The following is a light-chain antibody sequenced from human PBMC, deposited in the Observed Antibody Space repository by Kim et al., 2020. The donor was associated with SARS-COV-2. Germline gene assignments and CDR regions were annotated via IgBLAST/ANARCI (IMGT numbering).Light chain of an antibody. V-gene: IGKV1-27*01. CDR1: QGISNY. CDR3: QKYNSAPPWT. Sequence: DIQMTQSPSSLSASVGDRVTITCRASQGISNYLAWYQQKPGKVPKLLIYAASILQSGVPSRFSGSGSGTDFTLTNSSLQPEDVATYYCQKYNSAPPWTFGQGTKVDIK. J-gene: IGKJ1*01. CDR2: AAS.